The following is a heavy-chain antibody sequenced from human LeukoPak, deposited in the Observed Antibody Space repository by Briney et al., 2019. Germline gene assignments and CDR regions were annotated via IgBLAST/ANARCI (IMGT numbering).Heavy chain of an antibody. CDR2: INWNGGST. D-gene: IGHD1-26*01. V-gene: IGHV3-20*01. J-gene: IGHJ3*02. CDR3: ARLRGGSRGAFDI. Sequence: GGSLRLSCAASGFTFDDYGMSWVRQAPGKGLEWGSGINWNGGSTGYADSVKGRFTISRDNAKNSLYLQMNSLRAEDTALYHCARLRGGSRGAFDIWGQGTMVTVSS. CDR1: GFTFDDYG.